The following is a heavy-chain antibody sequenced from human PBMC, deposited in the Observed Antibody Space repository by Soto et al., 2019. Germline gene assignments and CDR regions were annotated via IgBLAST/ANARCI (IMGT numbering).Heavy chain of an antibody. CDR2: VYYGGNT. Sequence: ADTLSLTCASSGATISGYAVSWVRQAPGKGLEWMWHVYYGGNTNYNPSLKSRVTMSLDASRNQVSLRLTSVTAADTVVYYCAGSPSLSPRLNNFFDPWGQGTLVNGSS. CDR3: AGSPSLSPRLNNFFDP. D-gene: IGHD6-6*01. V-gene: IGHV4-59*01. CDR1: GATISGYA. J-gene: IGHJ5*02.